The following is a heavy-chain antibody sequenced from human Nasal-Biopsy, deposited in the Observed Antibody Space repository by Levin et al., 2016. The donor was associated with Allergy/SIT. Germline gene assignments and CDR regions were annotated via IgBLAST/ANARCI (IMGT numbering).Heavy chain of an antibody. CDR3: GKASLAIPGAVSA. CDR1: GFTFRSYA. Sequence: GESLKISCSASGFTFRSYAMNWVRQAPGKGLEWISAIGGSGGSTYYADSVKGRFTISRDNSRNTVLLKMSSLTADDTAVYYCGKASLAIPGAVSAWGQGTVVTVSS. CDR2: IGGSGGST. J-gene: IGHJ5*02. V-gene: IGHV3-23*01. D-gene: IGHD2-2*02.